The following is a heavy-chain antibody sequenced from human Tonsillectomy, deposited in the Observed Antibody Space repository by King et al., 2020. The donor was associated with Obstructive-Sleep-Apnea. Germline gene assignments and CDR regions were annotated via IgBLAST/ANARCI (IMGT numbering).Heavy chain of an antibody. CDR3: TTDEYYGSVDY. CDR1: GFTFSNAW. Sequence: VQLVESGGGLVKPGGSLRLSCAASGFTFSNAWMSWVRQAPGKGLEWVGRIKSKTDGGTTDYAAPVKGRFTISRDDSKNTLYLQMNNLKTEDTAVYYCTTDEYYGSVDYWGQGTLVTVSS. J-gene: IGHJ4*02. CDR2: IKSKTDGGTT. D-gene: IGHD3-10*01. V-gene: IGHV3-15*01.